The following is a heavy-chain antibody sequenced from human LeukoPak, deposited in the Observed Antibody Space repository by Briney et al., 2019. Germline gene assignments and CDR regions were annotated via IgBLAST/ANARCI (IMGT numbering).Heavy chain of an antibody. CDR2: IYYRGST. V-gene: IGHV4-30-4*01. Sequence: SQTLSLTCTVSGGSISSGDYFWSWIRQPPGKGLEWIGYIYYRGSTYYNPSLKSRVTISLDTSKNQFSLKLSSVTAADTAVCYCARDPLDSSGSHFDYWGQGTLVTVSS. CDR1: GGSISSGDYF. D-gene: IGHD3-22*01. J-gene: IGHJ4*02. CDR3: ARDPLDSSGSHFDY.